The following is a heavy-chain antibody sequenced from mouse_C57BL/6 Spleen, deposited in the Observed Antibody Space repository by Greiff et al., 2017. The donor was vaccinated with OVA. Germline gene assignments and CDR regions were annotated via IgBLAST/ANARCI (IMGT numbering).Heavy chain of an antibody. CDR2: INPNYGTT. CDR1: GYSFTDYN. V-gene: IGHV1-39*01. CDR3: ATAQALYAMDY. D-gene: IGHD3-2*02. J-gene: IGHJ4*01. Sequence: VHVKQSGPELVKPGASVKISCKASGYSFTDYNMNWVKQSNGKSLEWIGVINPNYGTTSYNQKFKGKATLTVDQSSSTAYMQLNSLTSEDSAVYCCATAQALYAMDYWGQGTSVTVSS.